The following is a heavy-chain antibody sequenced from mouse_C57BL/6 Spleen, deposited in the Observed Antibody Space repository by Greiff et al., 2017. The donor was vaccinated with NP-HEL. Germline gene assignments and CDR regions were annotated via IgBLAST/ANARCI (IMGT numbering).Heavy chain of an antibody. CDR2: IYPGDGDT. CDR3: ARQGQLGLYFDY. CDR1: GYAFSSYW. Sequence: QVQLQQSGAELVKPGASVKISCKASGYAFSSYWMNWVKQRPGKGLEWIGQIYPGDGDTNYNGKFKGKATLTADKSSSTAYMQLSSLTSEDSAVYFCARQGQLGLYFDYWGQGTTLTVSS. J-gene: IGHJ2*01. V-gene: IGHV1-80*01. D-gene: IGHD4-1*02.